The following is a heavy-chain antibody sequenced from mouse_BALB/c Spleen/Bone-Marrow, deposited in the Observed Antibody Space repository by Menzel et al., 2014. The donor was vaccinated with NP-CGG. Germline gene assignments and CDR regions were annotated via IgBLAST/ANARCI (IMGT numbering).Heavy chain of an antibody. J-gene: IGHJ4*01. CDR2: MWAGGST. V-gene: IGHV2-9*02. CDR3: ARGSYFYSMDY. CDR1: GFSLASYG. Sequence: VKLVESGPGLVAPSQSLSITCTISGFSLASYGVHWVRQPPGKGLEWLGVMWAGGSTNYNSALMSKLSISKDNSESQVFLKMNSLQTHDTAMNYCARGSYFYSMDYWGQGTSVTVSS.